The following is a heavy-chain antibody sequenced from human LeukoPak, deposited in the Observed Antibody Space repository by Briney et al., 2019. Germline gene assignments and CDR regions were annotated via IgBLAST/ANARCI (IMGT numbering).Heavy chain of an antibody. Sequence: GGSLRLSCVASGFTFSTFGMSWVRQAPGKGLEWVSSISDTGGYTYYADSMKGRFTISRDNSKNTLYLQMNSLRAEDTAVYHCANGGSMAHEKIHNWGQGTLVTVPS. V-gene: IGHV3-23*01. CDR2: ISDTGGYT. CDR3: ANGGSMAHEKIHN. J-gene: IGHJ4*02. D-gene: IGHD2/OR15-2a*01. CDR1: GFTFSTFG.